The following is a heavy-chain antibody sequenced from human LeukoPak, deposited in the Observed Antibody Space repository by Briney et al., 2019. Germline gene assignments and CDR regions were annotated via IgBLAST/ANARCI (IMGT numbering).Heavy chain of an antibody. J-gene: IGHJ4*02. Sequence: GGSLRLSCAGSGFIVSNNYMTWVRQAPGKGLEWVSVIYKDGSTYYADSVKGRFTISRDNSKNTVYLQMNSLRAEDTAVHYCARGYCSGRSCYMWYSDYWGQGTLVTVSS. CDR2: IYKDGST. CDR1: GFIVSNNY. V-gene: IGHV3-53*01. D-gene: IGHD2-15*01. CDR3: ARGYCSGRSCYMWYSDY.